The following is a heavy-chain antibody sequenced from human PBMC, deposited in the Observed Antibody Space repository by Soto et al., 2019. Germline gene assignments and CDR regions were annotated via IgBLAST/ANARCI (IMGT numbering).Heavy chain of an antibody. CDR3: ARVRYQLPNYYYYMDV. Sequence: GASVKVSCKASGYTFTSYGISWVRQAPGQGLEWMGWISAYNGNTNYAQKLQGRVTMTTDTSTSTAYMELRSLRSDDTAVYYCARVRYQLPNYYYYMDVWGKGTTVTVSS. J-gene: IGHJ6*03. CDR2: ISAYNGNT. CDR1: GYTFTSYG. D-gene: IGHD2-2*01. V-gene: IGHV1-18*01.